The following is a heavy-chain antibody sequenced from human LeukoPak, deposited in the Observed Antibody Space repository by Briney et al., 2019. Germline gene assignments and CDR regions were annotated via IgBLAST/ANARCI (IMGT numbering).Heavy chain of an antibody. V-gene: IGHV1-2*02. CDR3: ARASGSYWWFDS. Sequence: RGASVKVSCKASGYTFTGYYLHWVRQAPGQGLEWMGCVNPNSGDTNYAQKFQGSVTMTRDTSISTVYMELSRLRSDDTAVYYCARASGSYWWFDSWAREPWSPSPQ. J-gene: IGHJ5*01. CDR2: VNPNSGDT. CDR1: GYTFTGYY. D-gene: IGHD1-26*01.